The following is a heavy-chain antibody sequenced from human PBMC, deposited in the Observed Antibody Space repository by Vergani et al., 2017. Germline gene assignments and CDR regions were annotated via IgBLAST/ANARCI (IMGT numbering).Heavy chain of an antibody. V-gene: IGHV4-59*12. CDR3: ARGSGSYYEAWESAFDI. Sequence: QVQLQESGPGLVKPSETLSLTCTVSGGSISSYYWSWIRQPPGKGLEWIGYIYHSGSTYYNPSLKSRVTISVDRSKNQFSLKLSSVTAADTAVYYCARGSGSYYEAWESAFDIWGQGTMVTVSS. D-gene: IGHD1-26*01. CDR2: IYHSGST. J-gene: IGHJ3*02. CDR1: GGSISSYY.